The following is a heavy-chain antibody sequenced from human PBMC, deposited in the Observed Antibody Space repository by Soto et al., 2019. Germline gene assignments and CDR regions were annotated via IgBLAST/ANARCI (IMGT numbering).Heavy chain of an antibody. V-gene: IGHV2-5*02. CDR2: FYWDADK. CDR1: GFSLRTTGVG. D-gene: IGHD2-21*01. CDR3: AHTCGLPFGY. Sequence: QITLKESGPTLVKPTQTLTLTCTYSGFSLRTTGVGVGWIRQPPGKALEWLGIFYWDADKRYSPSLKNRLTLTDDNSKSQVVLTLTNMDPVDTATYCCAHTCGLPFGYWGQGTLVIVSS. J-gene: IGHJ4*02.